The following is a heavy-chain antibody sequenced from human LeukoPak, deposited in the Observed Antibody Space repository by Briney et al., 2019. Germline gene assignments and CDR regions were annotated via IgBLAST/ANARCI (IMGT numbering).Heavy chain of an antibody. CDR3: ARVVSSSYGDYVDY. CDR2: ISYDGSNK. D-gene: IGHD5-18*01. CDR1: GFTFSSYA. V-gene: IGHV3-30*04. J-gene: IGHJ4*02. Sequence: PGGSLRLSCAASGFTFSSYAMYWVRQAPGKGLEWVAVISYDGSNKYYADSVKGRFTISRDNSKNTLYLQMNSLRAEDTAVYYCARVVSSSYGDYVDYWGQGTLVTVSS.